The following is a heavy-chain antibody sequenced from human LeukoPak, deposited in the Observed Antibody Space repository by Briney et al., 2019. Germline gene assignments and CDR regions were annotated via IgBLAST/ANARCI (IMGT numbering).Heavy chain of an antibody. V-gene: IGHV3-7*01. D-gene: IGHD3-22*01. Sequence: GGSPRLSCAASGFTFSNSWMSWVRQAPGKRLEWVATIKPDGSAQYYVDSVKGRFTISRDNAKNSLFLQINSLRAEDTAVYYCANGGTYSSGPWGQGTLVTVSS. J-gene: IGHJ5*02. CDR3: ANGGTYSSGP. CDR1: GFTFSNSW. CDR2: IKPDGSAQ.